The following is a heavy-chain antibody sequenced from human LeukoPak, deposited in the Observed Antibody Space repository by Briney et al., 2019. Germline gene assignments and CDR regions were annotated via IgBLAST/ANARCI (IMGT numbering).Heavy chain of an antibody. CDR3: AREGGPTGGAQDY. CDR1: GYTFTSYA. J-gene: IGHJ4*02. D-gene: IGHD1-1*01. Sequence: ASVTVSCKASGYTFTSYAISWVRQAPGQGLEGMGWISAYNGNTHYAQKVQDRVTMTTDTSTSTAYMELRSLRSDDTAVYYCAREGGPTGGAQDYWGQGTLVTVSS. V-gene: IGHV1-18*01. CDR2: ISAYNGNT.